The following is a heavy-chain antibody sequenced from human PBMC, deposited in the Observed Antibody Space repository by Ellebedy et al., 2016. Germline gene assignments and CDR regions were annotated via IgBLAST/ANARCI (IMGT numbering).Heavy chain of an antibody. D-gene: IGHD1-14*01. CDR1: GFTFSNYW. J-gene: IGHJ4*02. CDR2: ISGSSSDT. CDR3: VKTARLADF. Sequence: GGSLRLSCAASGFTFSNYWMNWIRQAPGKGLEWISYISGSSSDTNYADSVKGRFTISRDNANNSLFLQMDSLRAEDTAIYYCVKTARLADFWGQGTLVTVSS. V-gene: IGHV3-11*06.